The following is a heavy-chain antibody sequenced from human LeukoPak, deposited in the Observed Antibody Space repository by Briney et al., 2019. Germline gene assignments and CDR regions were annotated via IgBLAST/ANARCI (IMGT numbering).Heavy chain of an antibody. CDR2: ISSNSSTI. Sequence: GGSLRLSCAASGFTFSSYSMNWVLQAPGKGLEWVSYISSNSSTIYYADSVKGRFTISRDNAKNSLYLQMTSLRAEDTAVYYCARAWGNDYDLNYWGQGTLVTVSS. V-gene: IGHV3-48*04. CDR1: GFTFSSYS. D-gene: IGHD3-3*01. J-gene: IGHJ4*02. CDR3: ARAWGNDYDLNY.